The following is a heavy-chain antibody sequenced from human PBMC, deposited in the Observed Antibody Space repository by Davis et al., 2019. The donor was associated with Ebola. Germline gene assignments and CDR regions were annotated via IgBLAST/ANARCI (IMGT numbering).Heavy chain of an antibody. CDR3: ARNSSGYDWSSHSGRRYGMDV. D-gene: IGHD5-12*01. V-gene: IGHV4-61*09. J-gene: IGHJ6*02. CDR1: GYSISSGSYY. CDR2: VYSSGST. Sequence: PSETLSLTCNVSGYSISSGSYYWSWIRQPAGKGLEWIGHVYSSGSTNYNPSLKSRATMSVDTSKNEISLKLRSVTAADTAVYYCARNSSGYDWSSHSGRRYGMDVWGQGTTVTVS.